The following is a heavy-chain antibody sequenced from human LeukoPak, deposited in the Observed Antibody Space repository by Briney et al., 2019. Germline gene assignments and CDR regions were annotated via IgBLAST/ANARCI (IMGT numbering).Heavy chain of an antibody. CDR3: ASWDYGGNFNY. CDR2: IYTSGST. CDR1: GGSISSGSYY. D-gene: IGHD4-23*01. J-gene: IGHJ4*01. V-gene: IGHV4-61*02. Sequence: KPSETLSLTCTVSGGSISSGSYYWSWIRQPAGKGLEWIGRIYTSGSTNYNPSLKSRVTISVDTSKNQFSLKLSSVTAADTAVYYCASWDYGGNFNYWGQEPWSPSPQ.